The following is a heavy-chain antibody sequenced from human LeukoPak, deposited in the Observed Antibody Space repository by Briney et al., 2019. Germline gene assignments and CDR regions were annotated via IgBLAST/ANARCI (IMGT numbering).Heavy chain of an antibody. CDR3: ARTRGYYYDSSGYYRD. D-gene: IGHD3-22*01. J-gene: IGHJ4*02. V-gene: IGHV1-69*04. Sequence: SVKVPCKASGGTFSSYAISWVRQAPGQGLEWMGRIIPILGIANYAQKFQGRVTITADKSTSTAYMELSSLRSEDTAVYYCARTRGYYYDSSGYYRDWGQGTLVTVSS. CDR1: GGTFSSYA. CDR2: IIPILGIA.